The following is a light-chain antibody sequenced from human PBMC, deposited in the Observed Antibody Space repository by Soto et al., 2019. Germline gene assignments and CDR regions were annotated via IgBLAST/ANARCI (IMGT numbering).Light chain of an antibody. J-gene: IGLJ2*01. CDR3: SAFTPKGTLR. CDR1: MRDIVANNL. CDR2: EVR. V-gene: IGLV2-14*01. Sequence: QSALTQPASVSGSPGQSITISCAGTMRDIVANNLVYLYQQHPGNAPRLIFYEVRNKPSGIPLRFSSSKSSKTASLTISGLLAEDEAHYYFSAFTPKGTLRFGRGTKLTV.